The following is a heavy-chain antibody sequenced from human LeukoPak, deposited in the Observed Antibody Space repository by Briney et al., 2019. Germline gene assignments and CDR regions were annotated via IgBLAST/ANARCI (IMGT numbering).Heavy chain of an antibody. CDR3: AREGGLRYFDWLFEYFDY. CDR1: GGSFSGYY. D-gene: IGHD3-9*01. Sequence: SETLSLTCAVYGGSFSGYYGSWIRQPPGKGLEWIGEINHSGSTNYNPSLKSRVTISVDTSKNQFSLKLSSVTAADTAVYYCAREGGLRYFDWLFEYFDYWGQGTLVTVSS. J-gene: IGHJ4*02. V-gene: IGHV4-34*01. CDR2: INHSGST.